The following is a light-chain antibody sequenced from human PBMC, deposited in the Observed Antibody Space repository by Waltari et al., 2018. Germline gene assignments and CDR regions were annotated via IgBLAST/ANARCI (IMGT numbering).Light chain of an antibody. Sequence: DIQMTQSPSSLSASVGDRVTITCRASQNINTYLNWYQQKIGRAPKLLIYATSSLQSGVPSRFSGSGSGTHFTLTINSLQPEDFATYYCQQSYNTPRTFGQGTNLEIK. J-gene: IGKJ2*01. CDR1: QNINTY. CDR3: QQSYNTPRT. V-gene: IGKV1-39*01. CDR2: ATS.